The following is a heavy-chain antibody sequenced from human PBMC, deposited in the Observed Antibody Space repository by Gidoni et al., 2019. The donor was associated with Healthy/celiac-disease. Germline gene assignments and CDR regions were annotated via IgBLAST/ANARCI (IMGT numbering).Heavy chain of an antibody. CDR1: GCSISRSSYY. CDR2: LYYSGST. J-gene: IGHJ5*02. V-gene: IGHV4-39*01. CDR3: ARHRIAVAGYNWFDP. D-gene: IGHD6-19*01. Sequence: QLQLQESGPGLVKPSETLSLTCTVSGCSISRSSYYWGWIRQPPGKGLEWIGSLYYSGSTYYNPSLKSRVTISVDTSKNQFSLKLSSVTAADTAVYYCARHRIAVAGYNWFDPWGQGTLVTVSS.